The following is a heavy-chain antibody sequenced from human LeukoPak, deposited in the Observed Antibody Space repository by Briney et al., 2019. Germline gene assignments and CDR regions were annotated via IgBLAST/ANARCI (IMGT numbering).Heavy chain of an antibody. CDR2: IFPSSDEI. V-gene: IGHV3-23*01. CDR3: AKVRDYYYMDV. D-gene: IGHD4-17*01. J-gene: IGHJ6*03. CDR1: GFTFSTFA. Sequence: GGSLRLSCVASGFTFSTFAMIWVRQPPGKGLEWVSSIFPSSDEIHYADSVRGRFTISRDNSRNTLSLQMNSLRAEDTAIYYCAKVRDYYYMDVWGKGTTVTISS.